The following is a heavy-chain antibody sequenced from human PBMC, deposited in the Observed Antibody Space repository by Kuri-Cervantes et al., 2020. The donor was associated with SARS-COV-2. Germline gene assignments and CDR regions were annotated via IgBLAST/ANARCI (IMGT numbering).Heavy chain of an antibody. CDR3: AGGFDYGDYPYYYGMDV. D-gene: IGHD4-17*01. Sequence: AEVKETCKASGCTFTSYYMHGVRQAPGQGLEWMGWISTYNANGDYAQKLQGRVTMTTDTSTSITYMELRRLRSDDTAIYYCAGGFDYGDYPYYYGMDVWGQGTTVTVSS. CDR2: ISTYNANG. CDR1: GCTFTSYY. V-gene: IGHV1-18*04. J-gene: IGHJ6*02.